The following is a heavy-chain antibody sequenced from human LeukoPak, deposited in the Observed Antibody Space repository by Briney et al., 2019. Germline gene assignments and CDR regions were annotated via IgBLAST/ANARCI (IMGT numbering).Heavy chain of an antibody. CDR2: INHSGST. J-gene: IGHJ4*02. V-gene: IGHV4-34*01. CDR1: GESFSGYY. CDR3: ARGWDIVVVPAAIGDPFDY. Sequence: SETLSLTCAVYGESFSGYYWSWIRQPPGKGLEWIGEINHSGSTNYNPSLKSRVTISVDTSKNQFSLKLSSVTAADTAVYYCARGWDIVVVPAAIGDPFDYWGQGTLVTVSS. D-gene: IGHD2-2*01.